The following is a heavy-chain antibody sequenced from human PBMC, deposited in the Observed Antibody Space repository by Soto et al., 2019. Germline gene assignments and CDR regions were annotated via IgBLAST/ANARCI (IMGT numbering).Heavy chain of an antibody. CDR2: INSDGSST. J-gene: IGHJ6*02. CDR1: GFTFSSYW. CDR3: ARWDYYYYGMDV. V-gene: IGHV3-74*01. Sequence: GGSLRLSCAASGFTFSSYWMHWVRQAPGKGLVWVSRINSDGSSTSYADSVKGRFTISRDNAKNTLYLQMNSLRAEDTAVYYCARWDYYYYGMDVWGQGTMVTVSS.